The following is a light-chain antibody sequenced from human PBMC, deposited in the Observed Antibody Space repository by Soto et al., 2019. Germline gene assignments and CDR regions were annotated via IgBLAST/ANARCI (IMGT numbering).Light chain of an antibody. CDR1: QSVSSSY. Sequence: EIVLTQSPGTLSLSPGERATLSCRASQSVSSSYLAWYQQKPGQAPRLLIYGASTRATGITDRFSGSGSGTDFTLTISRLEAEDFAVYYCQQYGGSPGITFGPGTKVDIK. CDR2: GAS. CDR3: QQYGGSPGIT. V-gene: IGKV3-20*01. J-gene: IGKJ3*01.